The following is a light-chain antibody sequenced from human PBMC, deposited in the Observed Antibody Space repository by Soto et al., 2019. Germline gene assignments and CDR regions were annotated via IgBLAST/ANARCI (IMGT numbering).Light chain of an antibody. Sequence: QSALTQPPSASGAPGQRVSISCSGSSSNVESNFVHWYQQLPGTAPNRLIYRDNQRPPGVPDRFSGSKSGTSASLASRGLQSEDEADYYCAAWKDRLHGLVFGGGTKVTVL. CDR3: AAWKDRLHGLV. J-gene: IGLJ3*02. V-gene: IGLV1-44*01. CDR2: RDN. CDR1: SSNVESNF.